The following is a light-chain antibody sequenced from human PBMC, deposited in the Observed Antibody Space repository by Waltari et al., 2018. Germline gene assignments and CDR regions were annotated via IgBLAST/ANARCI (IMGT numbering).Light chain of an antibody. V-gene: IGLV6-57*01. Sequence: NFMLTQPLSVSESPGKTVTISCTRSSGSIATNYVQWYQQRPGSSPTAVIYEDNQKPAGVPRRFSRSIVCSSNAASLTIAGLKTEDEADYYCQSYDNRNHWVFGGGTKLTVL. CDR3: QSYDNRNHWV. CDR1: SGSIATNY. CDR2: EDN. J-gene: IGLJ3*02.